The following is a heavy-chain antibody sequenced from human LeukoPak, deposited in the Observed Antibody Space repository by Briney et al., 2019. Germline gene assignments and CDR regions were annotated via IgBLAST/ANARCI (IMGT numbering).Heavy chain of an antibody. CDR2: INPNSGGT. J-gene: IGHJ4*02. CDR3: ARSLTMIVVALGY. CDR1: GYTFTGYY. Sequence: GASVKVSCKASGYTFTGYYMHWARQAPGQGLEWMGWINPNSGGTNYVQKFQGRVTMTRDTSISTAYMELSRLRSDGTAVYYCARSLTMIVVALGYWGQGTLVTVSS. D-gene: IGHD3-22*01. V-gene: IGHV1-2*02.